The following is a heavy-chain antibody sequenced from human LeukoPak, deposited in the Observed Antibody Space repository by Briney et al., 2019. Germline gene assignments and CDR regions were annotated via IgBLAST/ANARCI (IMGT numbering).Heavy chain of an antibody. J-gene: IGHJ4*02. CDR3: AKMGSGYYYVDLDY. D-gene: IGHD3-22*01. Sequence: SGGSLRLSCAASGFTFSSYAMSWVRQAPGKGLEWVSVISGSGGNTYYADSVKGRFTISRDNSKNTLYLQMNSLRAEDTAVYYCAKMGSGYYYVDLDYWGQGTLVTVSS. V-gene: IGHV3-23*01. CDR2: ISGSGGNT. CDR1: GFTFSSYA.